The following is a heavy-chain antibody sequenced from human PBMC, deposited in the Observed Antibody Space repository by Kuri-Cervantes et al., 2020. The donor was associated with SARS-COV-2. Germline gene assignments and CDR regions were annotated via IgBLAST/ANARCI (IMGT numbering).Heavy chain of an antibody. J-gene: IGHJ4*02. CDR3: VIVDTAMVGFGDY. CDR1: GFTFSSYA. V-gene: IGHV3-30-3*01. CDR2: ISYDGSNK. D-gene: IGHD5-18*01. Sequence: GGSLRLSCAASGFTFSSYAMHWVRQAPGKGLECVSIISYDGSNKYYADSVKGRFTISRDNSKNTQYLQMNSLRAEDTAVYYCVIVDTAMVGFGDYWGQETLVTVSS.